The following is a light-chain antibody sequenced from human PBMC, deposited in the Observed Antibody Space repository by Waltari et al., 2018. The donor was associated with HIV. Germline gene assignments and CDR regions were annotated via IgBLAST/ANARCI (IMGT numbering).Light chain of an antibody. Sequence: IVMPQSPDSLGVSLGERATIKCKSSQSLLHTSDNKNYLAWYQQKLGQSPKLLIYWASTRESGVPDRFSGSGSGADFTLTINGLRTEDVATYYCQQYFGVPITFGGGTKIDIK. CDR3: QQYFGVPIT. CDR1: QSLLHTSDNKNY. CDR2: WAS. V-gene: IGKV4-1*01. J-gene: IGKJ4*01.